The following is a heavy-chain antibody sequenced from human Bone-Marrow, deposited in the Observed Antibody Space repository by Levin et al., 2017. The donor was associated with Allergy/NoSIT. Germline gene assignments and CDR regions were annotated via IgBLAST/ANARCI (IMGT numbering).Heavy chain of an antibody. CDR2: FDPEDGET. D-gene: IGHD5-18*01. J-gene: IGHJ4*02. V-gene: IGHV1-24*01. CDR1: GYTLTELS. CDR3: ATTGGTVLDTAMVSSIVY. Sequence: VASVKVSCKVSGYTLTELSMHWVRQAPGKGLEWMGGFDPEDGETIYAQKFQGRVTMTEDTSTDTAYMELSSLRSEDTAVYYCATTGGTVLDTAMVSSIVYWGQGTLVTVSS.